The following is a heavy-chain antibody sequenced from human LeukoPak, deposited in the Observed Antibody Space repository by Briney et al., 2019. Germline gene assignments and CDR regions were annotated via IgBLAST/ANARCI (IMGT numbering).Heavy chain of an antibody. V-gene: IGHV4-39*01. J-gene: IGHJ4*02. CDR3: ARRPSGHNYFDY. CDR2: MYYSGST. CDR1: GGSISSSSYY. Sequence: SETLSLTCTVSGGSISSSSYYWGWIRQPPGRGLEWIGTMYYSGSTYYNPSLKSRVTISVDTSQNQFSLKLSSVTAADTAVYYCARRPSGHNYFDYWGQGTLVTVSS. D-gene: IGHD3-3*01.